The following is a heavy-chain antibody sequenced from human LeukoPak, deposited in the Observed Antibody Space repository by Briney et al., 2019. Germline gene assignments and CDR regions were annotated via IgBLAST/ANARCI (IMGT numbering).Heavy chain of an antibody. V-gene: IGHV1-18*04. CDR1: GYTFSSYG. CDR3: ARDQYDSVWGSYRPYFDF. CDR2: ISPYTGDT. J-gene: IGHJ4*02. D-gene: IGHD3-16*02. Sequence: ASVKVSCKASGYTFSSYGISWVRQAPGQGLEWMGSISPYTGDTKYAERLQDRVIMATDTSTRTAYMELRSLTSDDTAVFYCARDQYDSVWGSYRPYFDFWGQGTLVTVSS.